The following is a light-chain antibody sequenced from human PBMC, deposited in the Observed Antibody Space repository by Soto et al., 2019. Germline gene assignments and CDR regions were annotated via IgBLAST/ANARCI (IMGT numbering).Light chain of an antibody. CDR1: QSVSSSY. Sequence: EIVLTQSPGTLSLSPGERATLSCRASQSVSSSYLAWYQQKPGQAPRLLIYGASSRATGIPDRFSGSGSETDFTLTISRLEPEDFAVYYCQQYGSSPAYTFGQGTKLEIK. V-gene: IGKV3-20*01. CDR3: QQYGSSPAYT. CDR2: GAS. J-gene: IGKJ2*01.